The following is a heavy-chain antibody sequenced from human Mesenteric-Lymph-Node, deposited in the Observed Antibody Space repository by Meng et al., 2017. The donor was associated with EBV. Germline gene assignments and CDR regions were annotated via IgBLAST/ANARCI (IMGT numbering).Heavy chain of an antibody. Sequence: QVQLVQSGAEVKKPXASVKVSCKASGYTFTGYYMHWVRQAPGQGLEWMGWINPNSGGTNYAQKFQGWVTMTRDTSISTAYMELSRLRSDDTAVYYCARVPYDSSGYYYYFDYWGQGTLVTVSS. CDR1: GYTFTGYY. CDR2: INPNSGGT. D-gene: IGHD3-22*01. J-gene: IGHJ4*02. CDR3: ARVPYDSSGYYYYFDY. V-gene: IGHV1-2*04.